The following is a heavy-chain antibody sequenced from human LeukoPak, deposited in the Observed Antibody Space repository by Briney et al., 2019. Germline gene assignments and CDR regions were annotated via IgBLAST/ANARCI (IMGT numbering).Heavy chain of an antibody. CDR1: GFTVSSNS. CDR2: IYNVGST. V-gene: IGHV3-53*01. J-gene: IGHJ4*02. Sequence: GGSLRLSCAASGFTVSSNSMSWVRQAPGKGLEWVSVIYNVGSTYYADSVKGRFTISRDNSKNTLYLQMNSLRAEDTAVYYCAREKAAGNWGQGTLVTVPS. CDR3: AREKAAGN.